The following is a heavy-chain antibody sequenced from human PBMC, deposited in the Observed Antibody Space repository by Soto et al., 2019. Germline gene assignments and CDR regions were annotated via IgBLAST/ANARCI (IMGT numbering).Heavy chain of an antibody. D-gene: IGHD6-6*01. J-gene: IGHJ4*02. CDR1: GYTFTSYD. CDR2: MNPNSGNT. CDR3: ARPGRIAARLRALDY. Sequence: ASVKVSCKASGYTFTSYDISWVRQVTGQGLEWMGWMNPNSGNTGYAQKFQGRVTMTRNTSISTAYMELSSLRSEDTAVYYCARPGRIAARLRALDYWGQGTLVTVSS. V-gene: IGHV1-8*01.